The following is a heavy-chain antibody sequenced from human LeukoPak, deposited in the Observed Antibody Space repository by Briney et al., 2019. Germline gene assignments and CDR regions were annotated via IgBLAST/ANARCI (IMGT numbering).Heavy chain of an antibody. CDR3: AKDRALMVQGVIPV. D-gene: IGHD3-10*01. V-gene: IGHV3-23*01. Sequence: GGSLRLSCAASGFAFSSYAMSWLRQAPGKGLEGVSAISGSGGSTYYADSVKGRFTISRDNSKNTLYLQMNSLRAEDTAVYYCAKDRALMVQGVIPVWGQGTLVTVSS. J-gene: IGHJ4*02. CDR2: ISGSGGST. CDR1: GFAFSSYA.